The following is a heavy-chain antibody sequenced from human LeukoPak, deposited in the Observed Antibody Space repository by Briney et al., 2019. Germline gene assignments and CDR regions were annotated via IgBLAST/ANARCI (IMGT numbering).Heavy chain of an antibody. V-gene: IGHV4-59*01. CDR2: IYYSGST. CDR1: GGSIGYYY. Sequence: PSETLSLTCTASGGSIGYYYWSWIRQPPGKGLEWIGYIYYSGSTNYNPSLKSRVTISVDTSKNQFSLKLNSVTAADTAVYYCARDGPRVGLDCGGDCYYWYFDIWGRGTLVTVSS. CDR3: ARDGPRVGLDCGGDCYYWYFDI. D-gene: IGHD2-21*02. J-gene: IGHJ2*01.